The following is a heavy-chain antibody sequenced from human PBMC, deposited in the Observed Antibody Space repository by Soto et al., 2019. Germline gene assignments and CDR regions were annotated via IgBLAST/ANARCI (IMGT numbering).Heavy chain of an antibody. D-gene: IGHD6-6*01. V-gene: IGHV4-38-2*02. Sequence: PSETLSLTCTVSGYSISSGYYWGWIRQPPVKGLEWIGSIYHSGITYYNPSLNSRVTISVDTSKNQFSLKLSSVTAADTAVYYCAIKSIAAPLGYYGMDVWGQGTTVTVSS. J-gene: IGHJ6*02. CDR2: IYHSGIT. CDR1: GYSISSGYY. CDR3: AIKSIAAPLGYYGMDV.